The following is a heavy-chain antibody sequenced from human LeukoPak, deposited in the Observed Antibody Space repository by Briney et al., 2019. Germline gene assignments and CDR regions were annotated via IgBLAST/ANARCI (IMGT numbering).Heavy chain of an antibody. V-gene: IGHV3-23*01. J-gene: IGHJ4*02. CDR3: AKLAGIRGWFVYYFDY. Sequence: PGGSLRLSCAASGFTFGTHAMTWVRQAPGKGLEWVSGMSGRGDTSYYADSVKGRFTISRDNSKNTLFLQMNSLGAEDTAVYYCAKLAGIRGWFVYYFDYWGQGTLVTVS. CDR1: GFTFGTHA. CDR2: MSGRGDTS. D-gene: IGHD6-19*01.